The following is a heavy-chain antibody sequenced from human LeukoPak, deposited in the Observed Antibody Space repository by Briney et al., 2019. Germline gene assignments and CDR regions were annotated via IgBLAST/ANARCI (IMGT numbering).Heavy chain of an antibody. CDR2: INHSGST. CDR3: ARDGGSVSPYYYYYMDV. Sequence: SETLSLTCAVYGGSFSGYYWSWIRQPPGKGLEWIGEINHSGSTNYNPSLKSRVTISVDTSKNQFSLKLSSVTAADTAVYYCARDGGSVSPYYYYYMDVWGKGTTVTISS. D-gene: IGHD3-10*01. CDR1: GGSFSGYY. V-gene: IGHV4-34*01. J-gene: IGHJ6*03.